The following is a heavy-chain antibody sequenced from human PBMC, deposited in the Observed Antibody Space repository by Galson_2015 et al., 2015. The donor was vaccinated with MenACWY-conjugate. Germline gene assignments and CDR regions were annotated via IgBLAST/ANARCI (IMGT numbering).Heavy chain of an antibody. CDR3: ARKDGATYGYNDY. CDR1: GFIFTDYD. Sequence: SLRLSCAGSGFIFTDYDMHWVRQAPGKGLEYVSAISTYGGSTYYADSVKGRFTLSRDNSKNMLFLQMGSLRVEDTAVYYCARKDGATYGYNDYWGQGTLVIVSS. V-gene: IGHV3-64*02. D-gene: IGHD5-18*01. CDR2: ISTYGGST. J-gene: IGHJ4*02.